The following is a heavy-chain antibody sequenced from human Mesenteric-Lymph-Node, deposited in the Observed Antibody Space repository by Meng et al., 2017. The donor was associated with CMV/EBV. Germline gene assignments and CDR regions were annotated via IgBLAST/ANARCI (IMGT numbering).Heavy chain of an antibody. CDR1: GFSFFSKYW. J-gene: IGHJ3*02. CDR2: IISDETTT. Sequence: GESLKISCAASGFSFFSKYWMHWVRQAPGKGLVWVSRIISDETTTIYADSVRGRFTISRDNAKNTLYLQMNSLRAEDTAVYYCATGSMSAFEIWGQGTMVTVSS. V-gene: IGHV3-74*01. D-gene: IGHD3-10*01. CDR3: ATGSMSAFEI.